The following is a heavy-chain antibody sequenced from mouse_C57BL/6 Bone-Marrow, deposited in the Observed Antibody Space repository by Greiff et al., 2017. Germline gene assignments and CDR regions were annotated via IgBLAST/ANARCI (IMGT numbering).Heavy chain of an antibody. J-gene: IGHJ1*03. D-gene: IGHD2-4*01. CDR1: GFTFSSYA. CDR2: ISDGGSYT. CDR3: ARGGYYDYDEGGYFDV. V-gene: IGHV5-4*01. Sequence: EVQGVESGGGLVKPGGSLKLSCAASGFTFSSYAMSWVRQTPEKRLEWVATISDGGSYTYYPDNVKGRFTISRDNAKNNLYLQMSHLQSEDTAMYYCARGGYYDYDEGGYFDVWGTGTTGTVSS.